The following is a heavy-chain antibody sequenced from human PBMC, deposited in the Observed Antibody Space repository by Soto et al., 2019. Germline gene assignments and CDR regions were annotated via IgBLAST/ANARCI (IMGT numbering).Heavy chain of an antibody. CDR1: GYAFTNYN. Sequence: ASVKVSCKASGYAFTNYNIHWVRQAPGQRLEWMGWVDAGNGDTKYSQRFQGRVIITRDTSASTAYMELTSLRSEDTAVYYCARWDELIAYNWFDPWGQGTLVTVSS. CDR3: ARWDELIAYNWFDP. D-gene: IGHD3-16*01. J-gene: IGHJ5*02. CDR2: VDAGNGDT. V-gene: IGHV1-3*01.